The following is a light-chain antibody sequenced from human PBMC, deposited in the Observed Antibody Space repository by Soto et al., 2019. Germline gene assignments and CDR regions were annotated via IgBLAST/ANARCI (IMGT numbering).Light chain of an antibody. CDR2: AAS. J-gene: IGKJ4*01. Sequence: DIQMTQSPSSLSASVGDRVTITCRASQSTSSYLNWYQQKPGKAPKRLIYAASSLQSGVPSRFSGSGSGTDFTLTISSLQPEDFANYYCQQSYSTPPTFGGGTKVQIK. V-gene: IGKV1-39*01. CDR3: QQSYSTPPT. CDR1: QSTSSY.